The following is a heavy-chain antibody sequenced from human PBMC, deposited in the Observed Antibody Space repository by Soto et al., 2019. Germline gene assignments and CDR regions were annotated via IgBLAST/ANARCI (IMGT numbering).Heavy chain of an antibody. CDR1: GYTFTSYG. Sequence: GASVKVSCKASGYTFTSYGISWVRQAPGQGLEWMGWISAYNGNTNYAQKLQGRVTMTTDTSTSTAYMELRSLRSDDTAVYYCASQGYCSGGSCYSPTEYFDYWGQGTLVTVSS. CDR3: ASQGYCSGGSCYSPTEYFDY. D-gene: IGHD2-15*01. V-gene: IGHV1-18*01. J-gene: IGHJ4*02. CDR2: ISAYNGNT.